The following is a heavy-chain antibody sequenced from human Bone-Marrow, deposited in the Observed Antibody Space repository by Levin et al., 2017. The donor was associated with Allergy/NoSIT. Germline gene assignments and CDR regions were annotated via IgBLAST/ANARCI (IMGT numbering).Heavy chain of an antibody. V-gene: IGHV4-30-4*01. J-gene: IGHJ6*02. D-gene: IGHD6-13*01. CDR2: IYYSGST. CDR1: GGSISSGDYY. Sequence: SETLSLTCTVSGGSISSGDYYWSWIRQPPGKGLEWIGYIYYSGSTYYNPSLKSRVTISVDTSKNQFSLKLSSVTAADTAVYYCARGPGGSSWYAFYYYYGMDVWGQGTTVTVSS. CDR3: ARGPGGSSWYAFYYYYGMDV.